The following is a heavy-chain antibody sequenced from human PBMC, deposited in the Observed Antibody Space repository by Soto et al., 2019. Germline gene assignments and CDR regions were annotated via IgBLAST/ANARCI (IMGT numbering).Heavy chain of an antibody. CDR2: ISGSGGST. CDR1: GFTFSSYA. CDR3: AKSPDRAFHVDWFDP. D-gene: IGHD2-21*01. V-gene: IGHV3-23*01. J-gene: IGHJ5*02. Sequence: GGSLRLSCAASGFTFSSYAMSWVRQAPGKGLEWVSAISGSGGSTYYADSVKGRFTISRDNSKNTLYLQMNSLRAEDTAVYYCAKSPDRAFHVDWFDPWGQETLVTVSS.